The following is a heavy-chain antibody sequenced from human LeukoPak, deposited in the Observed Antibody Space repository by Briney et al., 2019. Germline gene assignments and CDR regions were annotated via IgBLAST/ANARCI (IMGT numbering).Heavy chain of an antibody. J-gene: IGHJ4*02. CDR1: GFTFSSYA. CDR2: ISGSGGST. Sequence: GGSLRLSCAASGFTFSSYAMSWVRQAPGKGLEWVSAISGSGGSTYYADSVKGRFTISRDNSKNTLYLQMNSLRAEDTAVYYCAKDTASYYYGSASDYWGQGTLVTVSS. CDR3: AKDTASYYYGSASDY. D-gene: IGHD3-10*01. V-gene: IGHV3-23*01.